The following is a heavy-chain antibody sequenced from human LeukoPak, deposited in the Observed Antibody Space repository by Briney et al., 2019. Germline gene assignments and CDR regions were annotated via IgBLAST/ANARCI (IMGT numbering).Heavy chain of an antibody. CDR3: ARDRLGPSFSVSHFDL. CDR2: INYNGAIT. CDR1: GFTFADYG. D-gene: IGHD3-3*02. Sequence: PSGGSLRLSCATSGFTFADYGLSWVRRAPGKGLEWLCAINYNGAITDYADSVKGRFTISRDNAKNSLYLRMDSLRAEDTALYYCARDRLGPSFSVSHFDLWGQGTLVTVSS. J-gene: IGHJ4*02. V-gene: IGHV3-20*04.